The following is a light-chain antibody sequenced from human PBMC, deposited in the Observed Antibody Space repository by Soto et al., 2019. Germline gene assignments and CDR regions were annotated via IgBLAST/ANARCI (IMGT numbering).Light chain of an antibody. CDR3: QKYNSAPWT. CDR1: QGISNW. Sequence: DIQMTQSPSSLSASVGDRVTITCRASQGISNWLAWYQQKPGRVPKLLIYAASTLHSGVPSRFSGTGSGTDFTLTISSLQPEDVATYYCQKYNSAPWTLGQGTKVDIK. V-gene: IGKV1-27*01. J-gene: IGKJ1*01. CDR2: AAS.